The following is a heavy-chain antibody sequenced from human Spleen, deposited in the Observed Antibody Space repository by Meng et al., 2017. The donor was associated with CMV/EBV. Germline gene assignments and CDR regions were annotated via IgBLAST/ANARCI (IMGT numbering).Heavy chain of an antibody. D-gene: IGHD1-20*01. CDR1: GYTLSSYG. J-gene: IGHJ4*02. CDR2: ISAYNGNT. Sequence: ASVKVSCKASGYTLSSYGISWVRQAPGQGFEWMGWISAYNGNTNHAQKFQGRVTMTTDTDTSTAYMELRSLRSDDTAVYYCARAYGITGQGEFDYWGQGTLVTVSS. V-gene: IGHV1-18*01. CDR3: ARAYGITGQGEFDY.